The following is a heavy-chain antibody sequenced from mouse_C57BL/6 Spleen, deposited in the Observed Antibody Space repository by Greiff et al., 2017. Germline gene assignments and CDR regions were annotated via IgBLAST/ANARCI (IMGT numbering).Heavy chain of an antibody. CDR2: IYPGSGGT. D-gene: IGHD2-3*01. V-gene: IGHV1-54*01. CDR3: ARGDGYYEDY. Sequence: VKLQQSGAELVRPGTSVKVSCKASGYAFTNYLIEWVKQRPGQGLEWIGVIYPGSGGTNYNEKFKGKATLTADKSSSTAYMQLSSLTSEDSAVYFCARGDGYYEDYWGQGTTLTVSS. J-gene: IGHJ2*01. CDR1: GYAFTNYL.